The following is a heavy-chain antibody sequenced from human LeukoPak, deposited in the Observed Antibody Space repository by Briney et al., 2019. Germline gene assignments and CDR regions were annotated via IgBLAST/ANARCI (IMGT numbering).Heavy chain of an antibody. V-gene: IGHV1-2*06. CDR2: INPNSGGT. Sequence: GASVKVSCKASGYTFTGYYMHWVRQAPGQGLEWMGRINPNSGGTNYAQKFQGRVTTTRDTSISTAYMELSRLRSEDTAVYYCARAAGPNYYDSSGYPSPRYYYYMDVWGKGTTVTVSS. CDR1: GYTFTGYY. D-gene: IGHD3-22*01. J-gene: IGHJ6*03. CDR3: ARAAGPNYYDSSGYPSPRYYYYMDV.